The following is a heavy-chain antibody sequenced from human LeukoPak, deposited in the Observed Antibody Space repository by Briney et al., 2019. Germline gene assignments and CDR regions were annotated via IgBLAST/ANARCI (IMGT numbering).Heavy chain of an antibody. CDR1: GGSISSSSYY. Sequence: VKPSETLSLTCIVSGGSISSSSYYWGWIRQPPGKGLEWIGSIYYSGSTYYNPSLKSRVTISVDTSKNQFSLKLSSVTAADTAVYYCARHGGLKDGYKASYYFDYWGQGTLVTVSS. J-gene: IGHJ4*02. CDR3: ARHGGLKDGYKASYYFDY. D-gene: IGHD5-24*01. V-gene: IGHV4-39*01. CDR2: IYYSGST.